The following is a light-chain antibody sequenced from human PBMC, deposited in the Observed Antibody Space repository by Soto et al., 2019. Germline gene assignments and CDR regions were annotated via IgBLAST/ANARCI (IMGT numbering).Light chain of an antibody. CDR2: DAS. CDR1: QSLGSK. J-gene: IGKJ5*01. V-gene: IGKV3-11*01. Sequence: EIVMTQSPATLSVSPGERATLSCRASQSLGSKLAWYQQKPGQAPRLLIFDASNRATGIPARFSGSGSGTDFTLTISSLEPEDFAVYYCQQRSNSAITFGQGTRLEIK. CDR3: QQRSNSAIT.